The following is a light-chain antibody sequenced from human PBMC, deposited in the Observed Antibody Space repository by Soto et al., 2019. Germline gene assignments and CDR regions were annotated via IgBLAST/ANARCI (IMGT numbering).Light chain of an antibody. V-gene: IGLV2-14*01. CDR2: EVS. Sequence: QSVLTQPASVSGSPGQSITISCTGTSIDVGGYNYVSWYQQHPDQAPKLMIYEVSNRPSGVSNRFSGSKSGNTASLTISGLQTEDEADYYCSSYTTSSTWVFGGGTQLTVL. CDR3: SSYTTSSTWV. CDR1: SIDVGGYNY. J-gene: IGLJ3*02.